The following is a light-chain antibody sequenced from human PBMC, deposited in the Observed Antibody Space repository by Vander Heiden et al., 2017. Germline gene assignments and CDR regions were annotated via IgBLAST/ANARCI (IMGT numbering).Light chain of an antibody. J-gene: IGLJ2*01. V-gene: IGLV4-69*01. CDR1: SGHTTYV. CDR2: LYSYGRQ. Sequence: QLELTQSPSASASLGDSVTLTCTLSSGHTTYVIAWHPHQPAKAPRYLMTLYSYGRQTQGDGIPDRFSGSSSGADRYLAISNLQSEDEADYYCQTWGIGIQVFGGGTKLTVL. CDR3: QTWGIGIQV.